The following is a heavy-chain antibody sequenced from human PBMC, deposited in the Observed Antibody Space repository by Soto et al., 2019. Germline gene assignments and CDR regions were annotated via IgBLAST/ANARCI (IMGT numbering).Heavy chain of an antibody. J-gene: IGHJ6*03. Sequence: GGSLRLSCAASGLTFSSYGMRWVRQAPGKGLEWVAVISYDGSNKYYADSVKGRFTISRDNSKNTLYLQMNSLRAEDTAVYYCAKESVPSYYDFWSGYGYMDVWGKGTTVTVSS. CDR3: AKESVPSYYDFWSGYGYMDV. V-gene: IGHV3-30*18. CDR1: GLTFSSYG. D-gene: IGHD3-3*01. CDR2: ISYDGSNK.